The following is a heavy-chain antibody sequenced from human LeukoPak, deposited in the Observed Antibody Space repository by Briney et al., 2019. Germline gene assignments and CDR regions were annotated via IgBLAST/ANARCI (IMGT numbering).Heavy chain of an antibody. CDR1: GFTLSSYA. V-gene: IGHV3-23*01. CDR3: ARALPLYDILTGYPPGHDGFDY. D-gene: IGHD3-9*01. CDR2: ISGSADNT. Sequence: PGGSLRLSCTASGFTLSSYAMSWVRQAPGEGLEWVSTISGSADNTNYAEAVKGRFTISRDNSKNTLYLQMNSLRAEDTAVYYCARALPLYDILTGYPPGHDGFDYWGQGTLVTVSS. J-gene: IGHJ4*02.